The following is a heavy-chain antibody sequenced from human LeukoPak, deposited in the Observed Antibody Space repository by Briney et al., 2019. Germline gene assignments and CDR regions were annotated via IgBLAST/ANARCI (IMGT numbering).Heavy chain of an antibody. CDR3: ARAMRSGYDY. D-gene: IGHD5-12*01. CDR2: ISSSSDSI. V-gene: IGHV3-48*02. J-gene: IGHJ4*02. CDR1: GXTFSSYG. Sequence: GGSLGLSWAASGXTFSSYGMNWVRQAPGKRLEWVSYISSSSDSIYYADSVKGRFTISRDNAENSLYLQMSSLRDEDTAVYYCARAMRSGYDYWGQGTLVTVSS.